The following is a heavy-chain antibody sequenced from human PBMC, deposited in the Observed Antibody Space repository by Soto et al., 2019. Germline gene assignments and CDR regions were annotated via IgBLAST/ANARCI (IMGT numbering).Heavy chain of an antibody. D-gene: IGHD6-13*01. V-gene: IGHV3-33*01. J-gene: IGHJ6*02. CDR2: IWYDGSNK. CDR1: GFTFSSYG. CDR3: ARVGGSSWYQTYYYYYGMDV. Sequence: VGSLRLSCAASGFTFSSYGMHWVRQAPGKGLEWVAVIWYDGSNKYYADSVKGRFTISRDNSKNTLYLQMNSLRAEDTAVYYCARVGGSSWYQTYYYYYGMDVWGQGTTVTVSS.